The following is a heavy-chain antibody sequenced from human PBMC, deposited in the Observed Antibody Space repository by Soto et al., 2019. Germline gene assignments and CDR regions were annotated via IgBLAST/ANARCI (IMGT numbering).Heavy chain of an antibody. CDR2: IIPIFGTA. J-gene: IGHJ4*02. V-gene: IGHV1-69*13. D-gene: IGHD3-22*01. CDR3: ARRQPDYYDSSGYDLYFDY. Sequence: SVKVSCKASGYTFTSYGISWVRQAPGQGLEWMGGIIPIFGTANYAQKFQGRVTITADESTSTAYMELSSLRSEDTAVYYCARRQPDYYDSSGYDLYFDYWGQGTLVTVSS. CDR1: GYTFTSYG.